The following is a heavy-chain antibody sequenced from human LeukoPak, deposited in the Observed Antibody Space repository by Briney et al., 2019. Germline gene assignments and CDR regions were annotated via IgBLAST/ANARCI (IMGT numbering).Heavy chain of an antibody. D-gene: IGHD5-18*01. CDR1: GGAFSSYA. Sequence: ASVKFSCKASGGAFSSYAISWVRQSPGQGLEWMGRFIPIFGTANYAQTFKGRVTITTDESTITAYMELSRLRAEYTGVNYCARGIRDHYFDYWGQGTLVTVSS. J-gene: IGHJ4*02. CDR3: ARGIRDHYFDY. V-gene: IGHV1-69*05. CDR2: FIPIFGTA.